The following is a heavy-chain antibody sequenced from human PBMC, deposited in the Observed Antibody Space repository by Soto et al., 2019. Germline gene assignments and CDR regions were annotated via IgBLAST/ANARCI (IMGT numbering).Heavy chain of an antibody. CDR1: GFTFSDYY. D-gene: IGHD3-9*01. V-gene: IGHV3-11*01. CDR3: ARVLRYFAWSKGAYYYYYTDV. J-gene: IGHJ6*03. CDR2: ISSSGSTI. Sequence: GGSLRLSCAASGFTFSDYYMSWIRQAPGKGLEWVSYISSSGSTIYYADSVKGRFTISRDNAKNSLYLQMNSLRAEDTAVYYCARVLRYFAWSKGAYYYYYTDVWGKGTTVTVSS.